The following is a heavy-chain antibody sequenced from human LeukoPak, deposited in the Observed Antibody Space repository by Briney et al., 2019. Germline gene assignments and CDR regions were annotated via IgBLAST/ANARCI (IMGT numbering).Heavy chain of an antibody. J-gene: IGHJ4*02. CDR3: ARQGIGGYYDFWSFDY. Sequence: SETLSLTCAVSGYSISSGYYWGWIRAPPGKGLEWIGSIYDSGSTYYKPSLKSRVTISVDTSKNKLSLKLSSVTAADTAVYYCARQGIGGYYDFWSFDYWGQGTLVTVSS. D-gene: IGHD3-3*01. CDR2: IYDSGST. CDR1: GYSISSGYY. V-gene: IGHV4-38-2*01.